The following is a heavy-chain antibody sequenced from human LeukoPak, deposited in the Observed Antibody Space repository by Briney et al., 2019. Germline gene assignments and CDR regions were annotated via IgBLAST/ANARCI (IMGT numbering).Heavy chain of an antibody. J-gene: IGHJ4*02. CDR1: GFTFSSYS. D-gene: IGHD4-11*01. V-gene: IGHV3-21*01. CDR2: ITRSSIYI. CDR3: ARDKWLTTTHYFDY. Sequence: PGGSLRLSCAASGFTFSSYSMNWVRQAPGKGLEWVSSITRSSIYIYYADSVKGRFTISRDNAKNSVYLQMNSLRAEDTAVYYCARDKWLTTTHYFDYWGQGTLVTVSS.